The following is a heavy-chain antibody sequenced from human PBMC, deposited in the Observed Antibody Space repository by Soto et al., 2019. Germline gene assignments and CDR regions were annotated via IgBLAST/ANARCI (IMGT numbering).Heavy chain of an antibody. D-gene: IGHD3-10*01. CDR1: GGSIRGGXYY. V-gene: IGHV4-31*03. Sequence: QVQLQESGPGLVKPSQTLSLTCTVSGGSIRGGXYYWSWIRQHPGKGLEWIGYIFYSGNSFYNPSLKSGVTISVDTSKNQFSLQLSSVTAADTAIYYCAGLSSLYYNSDYGGYYFDYWGQGTLVSVSS. J-gene: IGHJ4*02. CDR3: AGLSSLYYNSDYGGYYFDY. CDR2: IFYSGNS.